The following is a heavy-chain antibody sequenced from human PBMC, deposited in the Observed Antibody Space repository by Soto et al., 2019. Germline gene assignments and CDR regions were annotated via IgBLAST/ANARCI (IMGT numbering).Heavy chain of an antibody. V-gene: IGHV3-66*01. CDR1: GFTVSSNY. Sequence: EVQLVASGGGLVQPGGSLRRSCAASGFTVSSNYMSWVLQVPGTGLEWVAFIYSSGSTYNADSVKGRFTISRDNSKNTMYLQMNSLRAEDTAVYYCARVWGNWYFDLWGRGTLVTVSS. CDR2: IYSSGST. CDR3: ARVWGNWYFDL. J-gene: IGHJ2*01. D-gene: IGHD3-16*01.